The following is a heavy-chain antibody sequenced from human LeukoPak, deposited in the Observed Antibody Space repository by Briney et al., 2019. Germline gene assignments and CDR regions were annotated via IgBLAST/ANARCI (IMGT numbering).Heavy chain of an antibody. Sequence: GESLRISFKSSGYIFSNYWIGWVRPMPGKGLEWMGIIYPGDSDTRYSPSFQGQVTISADKSISTAYLQWSSLKASDTAMYYCARPYSSSWYDWFDPWGQGTLVTVSS. CDR2: IYPGDSDT. D-gene: IGHD6-13*01. CDR3: ARPYSSSWYDWFDP. CDR1: GYIFSNYW. J-gene: IGHJ5*02. V-gene: IGHV5-51*01.